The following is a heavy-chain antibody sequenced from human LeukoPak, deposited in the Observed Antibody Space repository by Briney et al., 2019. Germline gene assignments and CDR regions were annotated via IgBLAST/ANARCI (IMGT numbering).Heavy chain of an antibody. J-gene: IGHJ4*02. V-gene: IGHV3-21*04. CDR1: GFTFNFYS. Sequence: GGSLKLSCAASGFTFNFYSMHWVRQAPGKGLEWVSCISSSGNYIYYADSVKGRFIISRDNDENSLHLQMNSLRAEDTAVYYCARHRSSWLIDYWGQGTLVTVSS. CDR3: ARHRSSWLIDY. CDR2: ISSSGNYI. D-gene: IGHD6-6*01.